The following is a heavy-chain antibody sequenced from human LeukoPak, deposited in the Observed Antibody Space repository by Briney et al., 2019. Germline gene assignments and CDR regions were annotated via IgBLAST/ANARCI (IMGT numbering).Heavy chain of an antibody. Sequence: ASVTVSCKASGYTFTSYAISWVRQAPGQGLEWMGGIIPIFGTANYAQKFQGRVTITADESTSTAYMELSSLRSEDTAVYYCARGKDDFWSGFYYGMDVWGQGTTVTVSS. J-gene: IGHJ6*02. D-gene: IGHD3-3*01. CDR2: IIPIFGTA. CDR3: ARGKDDFWSGFYYGMDV. CDR1: GYTFTSYA. V-gene: IGHV1-69*13.